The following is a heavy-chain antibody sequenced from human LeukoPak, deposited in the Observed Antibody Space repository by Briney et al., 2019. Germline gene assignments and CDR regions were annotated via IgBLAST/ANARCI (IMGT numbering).Heavy chain of an antibody. V-gene: IGHV4-59*01. CDR3: ARGLGDYSSFDY. D-gene: IGHD4-11*01. CDR1: GVSISSYF. CDR2: FSYSGST. Sequence: PSETLSLTCTVSGVSISSYFWGWIRQPPGKGMEWIGHFSYSGSTNYNPSLQSRVTISVDTSKSQFSLKLSSVTAADTAVYYCARGLGDYSSFDYWGQGTLVTVSS. J-gene: IGHJ4*02.